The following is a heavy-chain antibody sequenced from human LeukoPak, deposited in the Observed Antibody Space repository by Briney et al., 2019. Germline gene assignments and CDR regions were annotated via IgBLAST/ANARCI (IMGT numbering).Heavy chain of an antibody. D-gene: IGHD6-19*01. CDR1: GYTFTTNY. Sequence: ASVKVSCKPSGYTFTTNYIHWVRQAPGQGLEWMGIINPSSGSTSYAQKFQGRVTVTRDTSTRTVYMELSSLRFGDTAVYYCARASSGAPRFDYWGQGTLVTVSS. V-gene: IGHV1-46*01. CDR2: INPSSGST. J-gene: IGHJ4*02. CDR3: ARASSGAPRFDY.